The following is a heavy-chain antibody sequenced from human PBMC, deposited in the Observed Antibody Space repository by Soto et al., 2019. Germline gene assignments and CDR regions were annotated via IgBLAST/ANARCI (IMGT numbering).Heavy chain of an antibody. J-gene: IGHJ4*02. CDR1: GGSLSSGY. Sequence: PSETLSLTCTVSGGSLSSGYWSWIRQPPGKGLEWIGYIYDSGSTTYNPSLTSRVTISLDTSKSQFSLKVRSVAAADTAVYYCARVKGSGWAALDYWGQGALVTVSS. V-gene: IGHV4-59*01. CDR3: ARVKGSGWAALDY. D-gene: IGHD6-19*01. CDR2: IYDSGST.